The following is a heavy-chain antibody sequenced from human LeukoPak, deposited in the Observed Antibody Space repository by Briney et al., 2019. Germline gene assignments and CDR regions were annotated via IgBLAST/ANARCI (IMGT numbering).Heavy chain of an antibody. CDR2: IIPIFGTA. Sequence: SVKVSCKASGGTFSSYAFSWVRQAPGQGLEWMGGIIPIFGTANSAQKFQGRVTITADDSTSTAYMELRSLRSDDTAVYYCARDDIAVAGYNWFDPWGQGTLVTVSS. J-gene: IGHJ5*02. CDR3: ARDDIAVAGYNWFDP. CDR1: GGTFSSYA. D-gene: IGHD6-19*01. V-gene: IGHV1-69*13.